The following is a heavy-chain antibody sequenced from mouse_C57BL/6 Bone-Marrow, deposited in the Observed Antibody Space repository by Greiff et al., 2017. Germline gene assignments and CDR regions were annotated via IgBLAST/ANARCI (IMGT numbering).Heavy chain of an antibody. CDR2: IRLKSDNYAT. Sequence: EVKVEESGGGLVQPGGSMKLSCVASGFTFSNYWMNWVRQSPEKGLEWVAQIRLKSDNYATQYAESVKGRFTISRDESKSSVYLQMNNLRAEDTGIYYCTIYYGNYRDYWGQGTTLTVSS. J-gene: IGHJ2*01. CDR3: TIYYGNYRDY. CDR1: GFTFSNYW. D-gene: IGHD2-1*01. V-gene: IGHV6-3*01.